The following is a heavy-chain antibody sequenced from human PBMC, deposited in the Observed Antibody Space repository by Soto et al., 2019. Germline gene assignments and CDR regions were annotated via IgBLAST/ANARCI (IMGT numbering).Heavy chain of an antibody. J-gene: IGHJ6*02. V-gene: IGHV1-69*01. CDR2: IIPIFGTA. D-gene: IGHD6-25*01. CDR1: GGTFSSYA. Sequence: QVQLVQSGAEVKKPGSSVKVSCKASGGTFSSYAISWVRQAPGQGLEWMGGIIPIFGTANYVQKFQGRVTITADESTSTAYMELSSLXSXDTXVXXCAGAKRVLYYYGMDVWGQGTTVTVSS. CDR3: AGAKRVLYYYGMDV.